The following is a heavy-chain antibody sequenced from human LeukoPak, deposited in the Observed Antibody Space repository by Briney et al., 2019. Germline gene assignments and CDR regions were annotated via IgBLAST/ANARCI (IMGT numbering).Heavy chain of an antibody. J-gene: IGHJ4*02. D-gene: IGHD5-18*01. CDR3: AKIPVDTAMANVDY. CDR2: IRYDGSNK. CDR1: GFTFSSYG. V-gene: IGHV3-30*02. Sequence: GGSLGLSCAASGFTFSSYGMHWVRQAPGKGLEWVAFIRYDGSNKYYADSVKGRFTISRDNSKNTLYLQMNSLRAEDTAVYYCAKIPVDTAMANVDYWGQGALVTVSS.